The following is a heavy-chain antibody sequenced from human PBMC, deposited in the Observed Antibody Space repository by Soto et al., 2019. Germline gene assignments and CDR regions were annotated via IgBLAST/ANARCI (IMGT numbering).Heavy chain of an antibody. J-gene: IGHJ4*02. D-gene: IGHD1-26*01. V-gene: IGHV3-23*01. CDR1: GFTFSSYA. CDR3: AKDLVGGKWELYPHDY. Sequence: GGSLRLSCAASGFTFSSYAMSWVRQAPGKGLEWVSAISGSGGSTYYADSVKGRFTISRDNSKNTLYLQMNSLRAEDTAVYYCAKDLVGGKWELYPHDYWGQGTLVTVSS. CDR2: ISGSGGST.